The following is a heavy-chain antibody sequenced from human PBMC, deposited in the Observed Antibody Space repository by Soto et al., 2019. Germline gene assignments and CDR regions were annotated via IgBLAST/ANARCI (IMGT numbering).Heavy chain of an antibody. D-gene: IGHD1-26*01. J-gene: IGHJ4*02. CDR3: ARIGGSYNPFDY. Sequence: ESLKISCEGSGYTFSSYSIGWVRQMPGKGLEWMGIIYPDDSDTRYSPSFRGQVTISVDKSIIRAYLQWSSLKSSDSAMYFCARIGGSYNPFDYWGRGTLVTLSS. V-gene: IGHV5-51*01. CDR2: IYPDDSDT. CDR1: GYTFSSYS.